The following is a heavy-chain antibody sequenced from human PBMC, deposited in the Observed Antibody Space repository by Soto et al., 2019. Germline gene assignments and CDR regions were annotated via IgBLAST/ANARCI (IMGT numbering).Heavy chain of an antibody. CDR1: GGSISSYY. CDR2: IYYSGST. D-gene: IGHD5-18*01. V-gene: IGHV4-59*01. Sequence: PSETLSLTCTVSGGSISSYYWSWIRQPPGKGLEWIGYIYYSGSTNYNPSLKSRVTISVDTSKNQFSLKLSSVTAADTAVYYCARDLRREYSYGFQALRTPSTYGMDVWGQGTTVTVSS. CDR3: ARDLRREYSYGFQALRTPSTYGMDV. J-gene: IGHJ6*02.